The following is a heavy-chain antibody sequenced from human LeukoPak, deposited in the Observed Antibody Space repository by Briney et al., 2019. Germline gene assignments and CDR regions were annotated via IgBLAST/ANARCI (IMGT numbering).Heavy chain of an antibody. CDR1: GYSINSGYY. J-gene: IGHJ4*02. CDR2: IYHSGLI. D-gene: IGHD3-16*02. Sequence: SETLSLTCTVSGYSINSGYYWGWIRQPPGKGLEWIANIYHSGLIYYNPSPKSRVTISIDTSKNQFSLKLSSVTAADTAVYYCARDRRDDYVWGSYRYHSFDYWGQGTLVTVSS. CDR3: ARDRRDDYVWGSYRYHSFDY. V-gene: IGHV4-38-2*02.